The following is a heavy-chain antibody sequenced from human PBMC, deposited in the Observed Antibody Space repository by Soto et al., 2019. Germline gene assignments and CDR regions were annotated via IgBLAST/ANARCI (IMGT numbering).Heavy chain of an antibody. CDR3: ARGVDTMTVADAFDI. V-gene: IGHV5-51*01. Sequence: GESLKISCKGSGYSFTSYWIGWVRQMPGKGLEWMGIIYPGDSDTRYSPSFQGQVTISADKSISTAYLQWSSLKASDTAMYYCARGVDTMTVADAFDIWGQGTMVTVSS. CDR1: GYSFTSYW. J-gene: IGHJ3*02. D-gene: IGHD3-22*01. CDR2: IYPGDSDT.